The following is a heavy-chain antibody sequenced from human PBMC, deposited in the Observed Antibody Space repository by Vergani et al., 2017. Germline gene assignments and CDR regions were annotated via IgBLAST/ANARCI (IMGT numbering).Heavy chain of an antibody. J-gene: IGHJ4*02. CDR3: ARAVGYYDDSSGSY. CDR2: ISISSSYI. V-gene: IGHV3-21*01. D-gene: IGHD3-22*01. Sequence: EVQLVESGGGLVNPGGSLRLSCAASGFTFSSYSMNWVRQAPGKGLEWVSSISISSSYIKYADSVKGLFTISRDKAKNSLYLQMNSLRAEETAVYYCARAVGYYDDSSGSYWGQGTLVTVSS. CDR1: GFTFSSYS.